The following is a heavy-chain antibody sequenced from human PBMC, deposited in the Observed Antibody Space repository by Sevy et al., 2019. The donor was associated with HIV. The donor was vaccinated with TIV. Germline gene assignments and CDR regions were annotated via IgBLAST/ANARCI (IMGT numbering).Heavy chain of an antibody. Sequence: ASVKVSCKVSGYTLTAFAMHWVRQAPGKGLEWMETFDPEDDERIYAQKFQGRVSMTEDTSADTAYMELSSLRSEDTAIYYCATTKHYYDSSAYPVDYWGQGTLVTVSS. CDR3: ATTKHYYDSSAYPVDY. CDR2: FDPEDDER. CDR1: GYTLTAFA. D-gene: IGHD3-22*01. J-gene: IGHJ4*02. V-gene: IGHV1-24*01.